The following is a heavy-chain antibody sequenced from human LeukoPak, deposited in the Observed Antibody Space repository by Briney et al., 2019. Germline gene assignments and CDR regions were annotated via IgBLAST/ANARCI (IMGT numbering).Heavy chain of an antibody. J-gene: IGHJ6*03. CDR3: ARGVITMVRGVITAIYYYYYMDV. CDR1: GGSFSGYY. CDR2: INHGGST. Sequence: PSEALSLTCGVYGGSFSGYYCSWIRQPPGKGLEWIGEINHGGSTNYNPSLKSRVTISVDTSKNQFSLKLSSVTAADTAVYYCARGVITMVRGVITAIYYYYYMDVWGKGTTVTVSS. V-gene: IGHV4-34*01. D-gene: IGHD3-10*01.